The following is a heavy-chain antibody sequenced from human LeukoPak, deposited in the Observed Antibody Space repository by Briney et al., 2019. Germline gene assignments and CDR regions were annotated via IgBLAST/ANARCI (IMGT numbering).Heavy chain of an antibody. CDR2: IKPKSGAT. J-gene: IGHJ4*02. D-gene: IGHD3-3*01. CDR1: GYTFTGHF. V-gene: IGHV1-2*02. Sequence: ASVKVSCKASGYTFTGHFMNWVRQAPEQGLEWMGWIKPKSGATAYAQKFQGRVTMTRDKAINTAYLELSSLTSDDTAVYYWARVREWEEISGAIPDYFDYWGQGTLITVSS. CDR3: ARVREWEEISGAIPDYFDY.